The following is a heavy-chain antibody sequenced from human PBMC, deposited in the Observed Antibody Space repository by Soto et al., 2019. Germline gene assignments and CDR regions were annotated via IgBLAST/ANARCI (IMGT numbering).Heavy chain of an antibody. CDR1: GYTFTSYG. Sequence: QVQLVQSGAEVKKPGASVKVSCKASGYTFTSYGISWVRQAPGQGLEWLGWISAYNGNTNYAQKLQGRVTMTTDTSTSTGDMELRSQRSDDTAVYYCARGALERGRGYYGMDVWGQGTTVTVSS. CDR3: ARGALERGRGYYGMDV. D-gene: IGHD1-1*01. J-gene: IGHJ6*02. V-gene: IGHV1-18*01. CDR2: ISAYNGNT.